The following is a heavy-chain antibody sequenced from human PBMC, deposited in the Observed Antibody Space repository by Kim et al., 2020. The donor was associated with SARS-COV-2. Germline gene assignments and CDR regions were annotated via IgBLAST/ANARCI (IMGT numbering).Heavy chain of an antibody. CDR2: IYTSGST. J-gene: IGHJ6*02. CDR3: AREGKEYYDSSGYYRTYYYDGMDV. Sequence: SETLSLTCTVSGGSISSGSYYWSWIRQPAGKGLEWNGRIYTSGSTNYNPSLKSLVTISLDTSKNQFSLRLSSVTAADTAVYYCAREGKEYYDSSGYYRTYYYDGMDVWGQGTTVTVSS. V-gene: IGHV4-61*02. CDR1: GGSISSGSYY. D-gene: IGHD3-22*01.